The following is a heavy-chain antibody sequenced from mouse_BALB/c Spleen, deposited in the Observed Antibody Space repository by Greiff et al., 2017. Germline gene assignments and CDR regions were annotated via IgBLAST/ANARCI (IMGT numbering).Heavy chain of an antibody. CDR2: VSTYYGNT. CDR1: IYTFTDYA. D-gene: IGHD1-1*01. J-gene: IGHJ1*01. CDR3: ARGVYYGSSSYWYFDV. Sequence: VKLVESGPELLRPGVLVKISCKGSIYTFTDYAMHWVKQSHAKSLEWIGVVSTYYGNTNYNQKFKGKATMTVDKSSSTAYMELARLTSEDSAVYYCARGVYYGSSSYWYFDVWGAGTTVTVSS. V-gene: IGHV1-67*01.